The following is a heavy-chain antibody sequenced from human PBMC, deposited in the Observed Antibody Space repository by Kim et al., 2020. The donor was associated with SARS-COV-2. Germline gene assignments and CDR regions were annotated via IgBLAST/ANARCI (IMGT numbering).Heavy chain of an antibody. D-gene: IGHD3-16*01. V-gene: IGHV1-3*01. J-gene: IGHJ6*02. Sequence: SQKFQGRATLTRDTSASTAYLELSSLRSEDTAVYYCARMFGGVTYGMDVWGQGTTVTVSS. CDR3: ARMFGGVTYGMDV.